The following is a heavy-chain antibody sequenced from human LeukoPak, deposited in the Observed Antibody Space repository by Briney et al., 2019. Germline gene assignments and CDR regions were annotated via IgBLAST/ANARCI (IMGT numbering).Heavy chain of an antibody. V-gene: IGHV3-48*04. D-gene: IGHD1-26*01. CDR3: ARRGFSRFDY. CDR1: GFTFSSYS. J-gene: IGHJ4*02. CDR2: ISSSSSTI. Sequence: GGSLRLSCAASGFTFSSYSMNWVRQAPGKGLEWVSYISSSSSTIYCADSVKGRFTISRDNAKNSLYLQMNSLRAEDTAVYYCARRGFSRFDYWGQGTLVTVSS.